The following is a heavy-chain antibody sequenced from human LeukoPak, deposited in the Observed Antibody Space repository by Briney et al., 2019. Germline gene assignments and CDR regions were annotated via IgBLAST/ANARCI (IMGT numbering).Heavy chain of an antibody. Sequence: GGSLRLSCAASGFTLSSYAMSWVRQAPGKGLEWVSAISGSGGSTYYAGSVKGRFTISSDNSNNTLYLQMNSLRAEDTAVYYCANSRARFLECLDYWGQGTLVTASS. J-gene: IGHJ4*02. CDR1: GFTLSSYA. D-gene: IGHD3-3*01. CDR3: ANSRARFLECLDY. V-gene: IGHV3-23*01. CDR2: ISGSGGST.